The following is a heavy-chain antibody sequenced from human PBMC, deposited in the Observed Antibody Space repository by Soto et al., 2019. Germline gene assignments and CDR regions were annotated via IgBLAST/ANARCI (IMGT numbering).Heavy chain of an antibody. J-gene: IGHJ6*03. CDR3: AREFFWRSSSSPTYYYYLDV. D-gene: IGHD6-6*01. Sequence: VQLQESGEGLVKPSETLSLTCTVSGGSVSSYHWTWIRQSPGKGLEWIGYIYYNGTTDYNPSLKSRVTISVSTSKRQFSLRLTSVTAADTAVYYCAREFFWRSSSSPTYYYYLDVWGKATTVTVSS. CDR2: IYYNGTT. V-gene: IGHV4-59*02. CDR1: GGSVSSYH.